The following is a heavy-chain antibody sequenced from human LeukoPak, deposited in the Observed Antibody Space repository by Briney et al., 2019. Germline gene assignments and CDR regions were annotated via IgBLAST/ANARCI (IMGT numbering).Heavy chain of an antibody. V-gene: IGHV3-21*01. CDR1: GFTFSSYS. D-gene: IGHD1-26*01. CDR3: AKGSGSYLFDY. Sequence: GGSLRLSCAASGFTFSSYSMNWVRQAPGRGLEWVSSISSSSSYIYYADSVKGRFTISRDNSKNTLYLQMNSLRAEDTVVYYCAKGSGSYLFDYWGQGTLVTVSS. CDR2: ISSSSSYI. J-gene: IGHJ4*02.